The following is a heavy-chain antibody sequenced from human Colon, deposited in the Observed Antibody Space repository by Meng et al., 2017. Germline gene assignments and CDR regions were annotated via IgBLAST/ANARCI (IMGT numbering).Heavy chain of an antibody. J-gene: IGHJ4*02. D-gene: IGHD1-26*01. CDR3: ARGRGSYSSIDF. Sequence: QGPRQVSGPRLVRPSETLSLTCTLSGGSVSSPSYYWSWIRQTPGKGLEWIGYVYYTGSANYNPSLKSRVTISVDTSKNHFSLNLTSVTAADTAVYYCARGRGSYSSIDFWGQGTLVTVSS. CDR1: GGSVSSPSYY. V-gene: IGHV4-61*03. CDR2: VYYTGSA.